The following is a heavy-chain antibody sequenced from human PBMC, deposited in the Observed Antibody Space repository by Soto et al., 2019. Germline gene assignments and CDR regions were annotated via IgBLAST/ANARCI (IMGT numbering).Heavy chain of an antibody. V-gene: IGHV3-21*01. CDR1: GFTFSTYS. J-gene: IGHJ6*02. Sequence: GGSLRLSCVGSGFTFSTYSINWVRQAPGKGLEWVSSISSRSNIYYADSVKGRFTISRDNAKNSVSLQVNSLRAEDTAVYYCAREYTAWPLAYGLDVWGQGTTVTVSS. CDR3: AREYTAWPLAYGLDV. CDR2: ISSRSNI. D-gene: IGHD2-2*02.